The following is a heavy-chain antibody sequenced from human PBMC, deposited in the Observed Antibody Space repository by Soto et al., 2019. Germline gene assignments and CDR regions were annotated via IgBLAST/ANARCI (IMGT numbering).Heavy chain of an antibody. V-gene: IGHV3-9*01. Sequence: EVQLVESGGGLVQPGRSLRLSCAASGFTFDDYAMHWVRQAPGKGLEWVSGISWNSGSIDYADSVKGRFTISRDNANNSLYLQMNSLRAEDTALYYCAKGGYNWYSYLDYWGQGTLVTVSS. CDR3: AKGGYNWYSYLDY. J-gene: IGHJ4*02. CDR1: GFTFDDYA. D-gene: IGHD1-7*01. CDR2: ISWNSGSI.